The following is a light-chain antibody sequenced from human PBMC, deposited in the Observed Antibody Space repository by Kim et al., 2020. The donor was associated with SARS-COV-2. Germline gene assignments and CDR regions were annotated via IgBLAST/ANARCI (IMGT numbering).Light chain of an antibody. CDR3: GSRDITGDHRL. V-gene: IGLV3-19*01. Sequence: SSELTQDPAVSVALGQTVRITCQGDSLSIYFASWYQHKARQAPIVVMYHKDNRPSGIPERFSGSGSAATASLTITGAQAEDEADYYCGSRDITGDHRLFG. CDR2: HKD. CDR1: SLSIYF. J-gene: IGLJ2*01.